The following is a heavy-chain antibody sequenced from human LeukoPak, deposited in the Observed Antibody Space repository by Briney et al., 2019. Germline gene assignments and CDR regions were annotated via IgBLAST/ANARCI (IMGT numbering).Heavy chain of an antibody. CDR1: GFTFSNYV. J-gene: IGHJ4*02. CDR2: ISSSSSDI. D-gene: IGHD2-2*01. CDR3: ARVGHRWDIVVVPAANPFDY. V-gene: IGHV3-21*01. Sequence: GGSLRLSCAASGFTFSNYVINWVRQAPGKGLEWVSSISSSSSDIYYADSVKGRFTISRDNAKNSLYLQMNSLRAADTAVYYCARVGHRWDIVVVPAANPFDYWGQGTLVTVSS.